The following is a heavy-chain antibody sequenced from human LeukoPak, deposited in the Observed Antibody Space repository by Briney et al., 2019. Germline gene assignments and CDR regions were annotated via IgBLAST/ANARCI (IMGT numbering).Heavy chain of an antibody. CDR3: ARERPPGDSSNWFLEGYFDI. J-gene: IGHJ4*02. CDR1: GGTFSSYA. Sequence: SVKVSCKASGGTFSSYAITWVRQAPGQGLEWMGRIIPIFGAANYAQKFQGRVTITTDESTSTAYMELSTLRSDDTAVYYCARERPPGDSSNWFLEGYFDIWGQGTLVTVSS. CDR2: IIPIFGAA. V-gene: IGHV1-69*05. D-gene: IGHD6-13*01.